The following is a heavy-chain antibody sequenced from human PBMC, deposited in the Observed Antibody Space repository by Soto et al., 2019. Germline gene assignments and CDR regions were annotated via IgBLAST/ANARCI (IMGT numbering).Heavy chain of an antibody. CDR2: INTLSGDT. V-gene: IGHV1-2*02. J-gene: IGHJ4*02. CDR1: GYTFSGYY. CDR3: ARSLLNVIFPLAY. Sequence: QVQLVQSGAEVKKPGASVKVSCKASGYTFSGYYMHWVRQAPGQGLEWMGWINTLSGDTSFPQKFQGRLAMTRDTSIDTAFMEVSRLTSDATAIYYCARSLLNVIFPLAYWGQGTLVSVSS. D-gene: IGHD3-3*02.